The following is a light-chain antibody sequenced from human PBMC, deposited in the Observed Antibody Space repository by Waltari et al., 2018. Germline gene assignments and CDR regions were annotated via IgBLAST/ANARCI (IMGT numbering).Light chain of an antibody. CDR1: SSNIGSNT. V-gene: IGLV1-44*01. Sequence: QSVLTQPPSASGTPGQRVTISCSGSSSNIGSNTVNWYQQPPGTAPKRLIYSNNLRPSGVPYRFSGSKSGTSASLAISGLQSEDEADYYCAAWDDSLNGVVFGGGTKLTVL. CDR2: SNN. J-gene: IGLJ2*01. CDR3: AAWDDSLNGVV.